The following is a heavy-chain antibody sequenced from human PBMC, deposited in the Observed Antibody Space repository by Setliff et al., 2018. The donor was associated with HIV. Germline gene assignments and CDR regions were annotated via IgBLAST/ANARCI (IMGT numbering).Heavy chain of an antibody. D-gene: IGHD1-1*01. CDR2: IYYSGSI. Sequence: TLSLTCTVSGGSISSSSYYWGWIRQPPGKGLEWIGSIYYSGSIYYNPSLKSRVTISVDTSKNQFSLKLSSVTAADTAVYYCARDINDGGWFDPWGQGTLVTVSS. V-gene: IGHV4-39*07. CDR3: ARDINDGGWFDP. J-gene: IGHJ5*02. CDR1: GGSISSSSYY.